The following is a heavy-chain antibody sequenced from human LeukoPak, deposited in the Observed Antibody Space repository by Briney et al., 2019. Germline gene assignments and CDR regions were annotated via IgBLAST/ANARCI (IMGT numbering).Heavy chain of an antibody. CDR1: GFTVNTNY. D-gene: IGHD6-19*01. CDR2: IYTGGTT. V-gene: IGHV3-53*01. CDR3: ARGSGYASGSKD. J-gene: IGHJ4*02. Sequence: GGSLRLSCAASGFTVNTNYMSWVRQAPGKGLEWVSVIYTGGTTYYADSVKGRFTISRDNPKNTLYLQMNSLRAEDTAVYYCARGSGYASGSKDWGQGTLVTVSS.